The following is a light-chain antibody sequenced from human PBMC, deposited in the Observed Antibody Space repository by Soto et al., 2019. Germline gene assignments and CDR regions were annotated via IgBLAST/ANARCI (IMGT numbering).Light chain of an antibody. CDR1: SSDVGGYNY. J-gene: IGLJ2*01. Sequence: QSALTQPPSASGSPGQSVTISCTGTSSDVGGYNYVSWYQQHPGKAPKLMISEVSKRPSGVPDRFSGSKSGNTASLTVSGFQAEDEADYYCSSFAGNNNLVFGGGTKLTV. CDR3: SSFAGNNNLV. CDR2: EVS. V-gene: IGLV2-8*01.